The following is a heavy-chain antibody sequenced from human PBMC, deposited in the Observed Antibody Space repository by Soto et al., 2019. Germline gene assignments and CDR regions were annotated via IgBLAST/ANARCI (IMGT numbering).Heavy chain of an antibody. Sequence: QVQLQQWGAGLLKPSETLSLTCAVYGGSFSGYYWSWIRQPPGKGLEWIGEIHHSGSTNCNPSLKSRVTISVDTSKNHFSLKLSSVTAADTAVYYCARVVVITPHFDYWGQGTLVTVSS. V-gene: IGHV4-34*01. CDR3: ARVVVITPHFDY. J-gene: IGHJ4*02. CDR1: GGSFSGYY. D-gene: IGHD3-22*01. CDR2: IHHSGST.